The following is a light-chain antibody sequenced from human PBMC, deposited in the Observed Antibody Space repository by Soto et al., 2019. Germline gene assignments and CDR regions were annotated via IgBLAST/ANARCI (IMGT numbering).Light chain of an antibody. CDR2: DAS. Sequence: EIVLTQSPATLSLSPGERATLSCRASQSVSSYLAWYQQKPGQAPRLLIYDASNRATGIPARFRGSGSGTEYTLTISSLQSEDFAVYYCQQYNSWPPITFGQGTRLEIK. V-gene: IGKV3-11*01. CDR1: QSVSSY. J-gene: IGKJ5*01. CDR3: QQYNSWPPIT.